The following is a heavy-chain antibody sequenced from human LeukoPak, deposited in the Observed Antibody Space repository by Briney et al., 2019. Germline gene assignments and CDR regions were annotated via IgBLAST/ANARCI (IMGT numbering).Heavy chain of an antibody. CDR1: GFTFHIYA. CDR3: AKDRDSTSHCYDY. CDR2: INGGGYGT. J-gene: IGHJ4*02. V-gene: IGHV3-23*01. D-gene: IGHD2-2*01. Sequence: PGGSLRLSCAASGFTFHIYAMNWVRQAPGKGLEWVSAINGGGYGTYYADSVKGRFTVSRDNSKNTLYLQMNSLRAEDTAVYYCAKDRDSTSHCYDYWGQGTLVTVSS.